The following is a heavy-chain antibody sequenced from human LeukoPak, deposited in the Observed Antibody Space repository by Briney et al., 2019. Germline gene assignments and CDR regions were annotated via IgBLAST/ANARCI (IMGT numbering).Heavy chain of an antibody. V-gene: IGHV4-61*01. CDR1: GDSINNDNYY. CDR3: ARDGLTGGAFDI. D-gene: IGHD1-1*01. Sequence: SQTLSLTCTVSGDSINNDNYYWSWIRQHPGKGLEWIGYIYYSGSTNYNPSLKSRVTISVDTSKNQFSLKLSSVTAADTAVYYCARDGLTGGAFDIWGQGTMVTVSS. J-gene: IGHJ3*02. CDR2: IYYSGST.